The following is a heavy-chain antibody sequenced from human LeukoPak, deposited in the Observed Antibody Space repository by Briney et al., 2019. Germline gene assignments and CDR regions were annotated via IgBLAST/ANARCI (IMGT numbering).Heavy chain of an antibody. CDR2: IYYSGST. D-gene: IGHD5-18*01. Sequence: KPSETLSLTCTVSGGSISSSSYYWSWIRQPPGKGLEWIGHIYYSGSTNYNPSLKSRVTISADTSKNQFSLKLSSVTAADTAVYYCARHEISTRGYSYGYFSYYYYYGMDVWGQGTTVTVSS. V-gene: IGHV4-61*05. J-gene: IGHJ6*02. CDR1: GGSISSSSYY. CDR3: ARHEISTRGYSYGYFSYYYYYGMDV.